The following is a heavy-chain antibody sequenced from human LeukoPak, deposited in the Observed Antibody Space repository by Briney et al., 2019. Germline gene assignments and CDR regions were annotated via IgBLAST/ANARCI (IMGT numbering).Heavy chain of an antibody. CDR1: GVSFGSGDYF. D-gene: IGHD1-14*01. CDR2: IYFSGST. Sequence: SQTLSLTCTVSGVSFGSGDYFWRWIRQPPGKGREWIGYIYFSGSTDSNPSLESRVTVSIDTSKNQFSLQLRSVTAADTAVYYCTRNASPDYCGQGRLVTVSS. CDR3: TRNASPDY. V-gene: IGHV4-30-4*08. J-gene: IGHJ4*02.